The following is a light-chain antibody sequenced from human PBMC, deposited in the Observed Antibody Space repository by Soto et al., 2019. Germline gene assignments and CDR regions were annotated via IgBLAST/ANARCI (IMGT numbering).Light chain of an antibody. CDR1: QSVSSSY. J-gene: IGKJ1*01. V-gene: IGKV3-20*01. CDR2: GAS. Sequence: EIVLTQSPGTLSLSPGERATLSCRASQSVSSSYLAWYQQRPGQAPRLLMYGASSRATGIPDRFSGSGSGTYFTLTISRLAPEDFAVYYCQQYGSSPRTFGQGTKVEIK. CDR3: QQYGSSPRT.